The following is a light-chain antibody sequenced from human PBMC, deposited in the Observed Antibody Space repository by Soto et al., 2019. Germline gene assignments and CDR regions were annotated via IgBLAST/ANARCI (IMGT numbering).Light chain of an antibody. Sequence: QSVLTQPPSVSAAPGQKVTISCSGSSSNIGNNYVSWFQQLPGTAPKLLIYDSNKRPSGIPDRFSGSKSGTSATLDITGLQTGDEPDYYCATWDRSLTGEVFGGGTKLTVL. J-gene: IGLJ2*01. CDR2: DSN. CDR1: SSNIGNNY. V-gene: IGLV1-51*01. CDR3: ATWDRSLTGEV.